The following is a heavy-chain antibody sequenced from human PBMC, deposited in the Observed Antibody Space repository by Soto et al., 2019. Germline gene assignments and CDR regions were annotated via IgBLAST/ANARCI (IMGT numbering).Heavy chain of an antibody. V-gene: IGHV3-23*01. CDR1: GFTFSRYA. J-gene: IGHJ6*02. Sequence: PGGSLRLSCGASGFTFSRYAMIWVRQAPGKGLEWVSAISGSGGSTYYADSVKGRFTISRDNSKNTLYLQMNSLRAEDTAVYYCAKDLSPSMAYYYYYGMDVWGQGTTVTVS. CDR3: AKDLSPSMAYYYYYGMDV. D-gene: IGHD3-10*01. CDR2: ISGSGGST.